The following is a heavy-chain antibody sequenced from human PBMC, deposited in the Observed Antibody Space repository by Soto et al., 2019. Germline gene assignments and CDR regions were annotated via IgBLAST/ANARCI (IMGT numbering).Heavy chain of an antibody. CDR1: GFSFSNYW. CDR2: INSDGSST. D-gene: IGHD2-2*01. Sequence: PGGSLRLSCAASGFSFSNYWMHWVRQGPGKGLVWVSRINSDGSSTTYADSVKGRFTIARDNAKNTLFLHLNSLRAEDTAVYYCARGRGYCSGTRCPYVVDYWGPGSLVTVS. CDR3: ARGRGYCSGTRCPYVVDY. V-gene: IGHV3-74*01. J-gene: IGHJ4*02.